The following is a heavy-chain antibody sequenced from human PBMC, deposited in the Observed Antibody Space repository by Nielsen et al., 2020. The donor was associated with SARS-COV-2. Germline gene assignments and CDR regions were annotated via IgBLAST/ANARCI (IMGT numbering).Heavy chain of an antibody. CDR2: ISYDGNNK. D-gene: IGHD3-22*01. Sequence: GESLKISCAASGFTFSNYTIHWVRQAPGKGLEWVAVISYDGNNKYYGDSVKGRFTISRDNSKNTLYLQMNSLRAEDTAVYCASAATWIVVVLPFDYWGQGTLVTVSS. CDR1: GFTFSNYT. CDR3: ASAATWIVVVLPFDY. J-gene: IGHJ4*02. V-gene: IGHV3-30-3*01.